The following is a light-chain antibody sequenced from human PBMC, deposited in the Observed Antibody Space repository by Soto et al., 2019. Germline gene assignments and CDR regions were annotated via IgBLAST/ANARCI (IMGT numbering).Light chain of an antibody. Sequence: QSALTQPASVSGSPGQSITISCTGTSSDVGSYNLVSWYQQHPGKAPKLMIYEGTKRPSGVSNRFSGSKSGNTASLTISGLQVEDEADYYCCSYAGSSTLNVVFGGGTKVTVL. V-gene: IGLV2-23*01. J-gene: IGLJ2*01. CDR1: SSDVGSYNL. CDR3: CSYAGSSTLNVV. CDR2: EGT.